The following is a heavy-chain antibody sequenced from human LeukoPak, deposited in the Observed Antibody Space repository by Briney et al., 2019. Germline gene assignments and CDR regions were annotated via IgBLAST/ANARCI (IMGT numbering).Heavy chain of an antibody. CDR3: ARKLAL. J-gene: IGHJ4*02. CDR1: GFSFSSYG. CDR2: FDPTGRSV. V-gene: IGHV3-48*02. Sequence: GGSLRLSCAASGFSFSSYGMNWDSQAPGQGLKWVSYFDPTGRSVYYADSVKGRFTVSRDNANHSVFLQMNSLRDDDTAVYFCARKLALWGRGTLVTVSS.